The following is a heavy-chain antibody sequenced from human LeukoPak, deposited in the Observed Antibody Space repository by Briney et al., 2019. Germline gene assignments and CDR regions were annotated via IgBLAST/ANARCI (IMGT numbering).Heavy chain of an antibody. CDR1: GGSISSYY. D-gene: IGHD2/OR15-2a*01. Sequence: SETLSHTCTVSGGSISSYYWSWIRQPPGKGLEWIGYSYHSGSTYYNPSLKSRVTISVDRSKNQFSLKLSSVTAADTAVYYCARMSNSFDSWGQGTLVTVSS. J-gene: IGHJ4*02. CDR3: ARMSNSFDS. CDR2: SYHSGST. V-gene: IGHV4-59*12.